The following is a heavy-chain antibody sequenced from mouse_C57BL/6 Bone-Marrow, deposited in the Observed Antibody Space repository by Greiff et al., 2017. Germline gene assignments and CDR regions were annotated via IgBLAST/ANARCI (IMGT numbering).Heavy chain of an antibody. V-gene: IGHV3-6*01. CDR1: GYSITSGYY. CDR2: ISYDGSN. Sequence: EVKLQESGPGLVKPSQSLSLTCSVTGYSITSGYYWNWIRQFPGNKLEWMGYISYDGSNNYNPSLKNRISITRDTSKNQFFLKLNSVTTEDTATYYCAREEDDYDFDYWGQGTTLTVSS. D-gene: IGHD2-4*01. CDR3: AREEDDYDFDY. J-gene: IGHJ2*01.